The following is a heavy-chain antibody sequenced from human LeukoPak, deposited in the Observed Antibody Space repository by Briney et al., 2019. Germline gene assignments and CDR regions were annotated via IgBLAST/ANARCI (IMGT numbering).Heavy chain of an antibody. CDR2: ISSSSRYV. CDR1: GFTFSDYY. J-gene: IGHJ4*02. D-gene: IGHD3/OR15-3a*01. Sequence: GGSLRLSCAASGFTFSDYYMSWVRQAPGKGLEWVSSISSSSRYVYYADSVKGRFTISRDNAKNSLYLQMNSLRAEDMAVYYCARGDWSLDNWGQGTLVTVSS. V-gene: IGHV3-21*01. CDR3: ARGDWSLDN.